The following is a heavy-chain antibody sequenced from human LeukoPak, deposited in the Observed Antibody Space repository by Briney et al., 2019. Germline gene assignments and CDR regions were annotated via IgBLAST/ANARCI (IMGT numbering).Heavy chain of an antibody. V-gene: IGHV1-18*01. Sequence: ASVKVSCKASGGTFSSYAISWVRQAPGQGLEWMGWISAYNGNTNYAQKLQGRVTMTTDTSTSTAYMELRSLRSDDTAVYYCAREAKDYYDSSGYYYVFDYWGQGTQVTVSS. J-gene: IGHJ4*02. CDR3: AREAKDYYDSSGYYYVFDY. CDR2: ISAYNGNT. CDR1: GGTFSSYA. D-gene: IGHD3-22*01.